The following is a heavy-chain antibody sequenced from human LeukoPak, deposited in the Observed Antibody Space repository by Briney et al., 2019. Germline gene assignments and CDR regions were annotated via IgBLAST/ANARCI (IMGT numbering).Heavy chain of an antibody. CDR1: GGSVSSGSYY. Sequence: SETLSLTCTVSGGSVSSGSYYWSWIRQPPGKGLEWIGYIYYSGSTNYNPSLKSRGTISVDTSKNQFSLKLSSVTAADTAVDYCARDRVAAASLDYWGQGTLVTVSS. CDR2: IYYSGST. D-gene: IGHD6-13*01. V-gene: IGHV4-61*01. CDR3: ARDRVAAASLDY. J-gene: IGHJ4*02.